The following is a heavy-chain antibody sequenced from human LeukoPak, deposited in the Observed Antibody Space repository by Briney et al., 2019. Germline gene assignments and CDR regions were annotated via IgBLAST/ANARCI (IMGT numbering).Heavy chain of an antibody. CDR3: ARARIAVPYYFDY. CDR1: GFTFSSYS. D-gene: IGHD6-19*01. J-gene: IGHJ4*02. V-gene: IGHV3-48*01. Sequence: GGSLRLSCAASGFTFSSYSMNWVRQAPGKGLEWVSYISSSSGTIYYADSVKGRFTISRDNAKNSLYLQMNSLRAEDTAVYYCARARIAVPYYFDYWGQGTLVTVSS. CDR2: ISSSSGTI.